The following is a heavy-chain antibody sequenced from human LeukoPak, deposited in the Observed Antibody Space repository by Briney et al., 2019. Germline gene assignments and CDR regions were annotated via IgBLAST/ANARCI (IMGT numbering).Heavy chain of an antibody. V-gene: IGHV4-39*01. D-gene: IGHD2-2*01. CDR2: IYFTGTT. CDR3: ARGVNFCSSSHCRGDYFDS. J-gene: IGHJ4*02. Sequence: SETLSLTCTVSGGSISNSSYFWGWLRQPPGKGLEWIGSIYFTGTTYYYPSLKSRVTVSENTSKNQLSLRVTSVTATDTAVYYCARGVNFCSSSHCRGDYFDSWGQGTLVTVSS. CDR1: GGSISNSSYF.